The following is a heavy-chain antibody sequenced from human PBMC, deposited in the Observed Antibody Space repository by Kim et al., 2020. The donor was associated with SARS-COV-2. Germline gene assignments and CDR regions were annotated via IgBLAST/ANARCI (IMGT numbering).Heavy chain of an antibody. J-gene: IGHJ6*02. Sequence: GGSLRLSCAASGFTFSSYSMNWVRQAPGKGLEWVSYISSSSSTIYYADSVKGRFTISRDNAKNSLYLQMNSLRDEDTAVYYCATLYGDPDVALRGYYYGMDVWGQGTTVTVSS. CDR2: ISSSSSTI. CDR1: GFTFSSYS. CDR3: ATLYGDPDVALRGYYYGMDV. V-gene: IGHV3-48*02. D-gene: IGHD4-17*01.